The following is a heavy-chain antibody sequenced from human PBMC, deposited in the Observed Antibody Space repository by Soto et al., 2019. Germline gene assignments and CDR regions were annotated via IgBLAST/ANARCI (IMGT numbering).Heavy chain of an antibody. J-gene: IGHJ4*02. Sequence: PSEALSLTSAVSGASVSGGYYYWAWLRESPGKGPEWIGSVFYTGFTSYNPSLESRVSVSVDTSKSQFSLKLSAVTAADTAVYYCATSQKGYNWNYFDHWGQGALVTVSS. CDR2: VFYTGFT. CDR3: ATSQKGYNWNYFDH. V-gene: IGHV4-39*01. CDR1: GASVSGGYYY. D-gene: IGHD1-20*01.